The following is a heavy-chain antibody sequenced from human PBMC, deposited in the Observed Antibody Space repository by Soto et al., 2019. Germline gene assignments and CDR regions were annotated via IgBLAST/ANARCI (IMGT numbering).Heavy chain of an antibody. D-gene: IGHD4-17*01. Sequence: QVQLVQSGAEVKKPGASVKVSCKASGYTFTSYGISWVRQAPGQGLEWMGWISAYNGNTNYAQKLQGRVTMTTDTSTSTAYMELRSLRSDDTAGYYCARWGDEYGDYYYYGMDVWGQGTTVTVSS. CDR2: ISAYNGNT. J-gene: IGHJ6*02. CDR3: ARWGDEYGDYYYYGMDV. CDR1: GYTFTSYG. V-gene: IGHV1-18*04.